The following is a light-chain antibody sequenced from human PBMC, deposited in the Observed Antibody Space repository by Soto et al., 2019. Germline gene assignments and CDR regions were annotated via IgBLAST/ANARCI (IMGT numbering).Light chain of an antibody. V-gene: IGKV3-11*01. CDR3: QQRRNWQVT. CDR1: QSVSTY. CDR2: DAS. Sequence: EIVLTQSPVILSLSPGERATLSCRASQSVSTYLAWYQQKPGQAPRLLIYDASNRATGIQARFSGSGSGTDFTLTIRSLEPEDFAVYYCQQRRNWQVTFGQGTRLEIK. J-gene: IGKJ5*01.